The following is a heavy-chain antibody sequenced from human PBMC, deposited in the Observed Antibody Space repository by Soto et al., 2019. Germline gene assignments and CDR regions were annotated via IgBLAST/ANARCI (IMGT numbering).Heavy chain of an antibody. V-gene: IGHV3-21*01. Sequence: GGSLRLSCAASGFTFSSYSMNWVRQAPGKGLEWVSSISSSSSYIYYADSVKGRFTISRDNAKNSLYLQMNSLRAEDTAVYYCARDSEASSSNFGGWFDPWGQGTLVTVSS. CDR3: ARDSEASSSNFGGWFDP. CDR2: ISSSSSYI. CDR1: GFTFSSYS. D-gene: IGHD6-6*01. J-gene: IGHJ5*02.